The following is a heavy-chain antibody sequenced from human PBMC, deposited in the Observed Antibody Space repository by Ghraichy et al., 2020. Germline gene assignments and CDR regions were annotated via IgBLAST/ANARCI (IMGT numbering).Heavy chain of an antibody. CDR2: IDRDGSGP. CDR3: GRASSSVGPTGAA. Sequence: GSLRLSCEVSGFTLRSYWMHWVRQAPGKGLEWVSRIDRDGSGPSYADSVKGRFTISRDNARNTLYLQMNSLRSDDTAVYYCGRASSSVGPTGAAWGQGTLVTVSS. D-gene: IGHD7-27*01. CDR1: GFTLRSYW. V-gene: IGHV3-74*01. J-gene: IGHJ4*02.